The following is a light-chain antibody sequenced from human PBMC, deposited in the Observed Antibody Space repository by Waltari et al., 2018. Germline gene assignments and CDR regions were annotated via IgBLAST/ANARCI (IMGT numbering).Light chain of an antibody. CDR3: SSFAGRWV. Sequence: QSALTQPPSASGSPGQSVTISCTGTTSDFGNYNFVSWYQQHPGKAPKVIIYEVTKRSSGVPDRFSGSKSGNTASLTVSGLQAEDEADYYCSSFAGRWVFGGGTKLTVL. V-gene: IGLV2-8*01. J-gene: IGLJ3*02. CDR2: EVT. CDR1: TSDFGNYNF.